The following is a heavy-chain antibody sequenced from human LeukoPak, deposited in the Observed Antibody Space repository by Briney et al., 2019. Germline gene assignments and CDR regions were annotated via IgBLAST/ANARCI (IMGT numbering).Heavy chain of an antibody. CDR1: GFTFSSYA. J-gene: IGHJ4*02. CDR2: ISYDGSNK. CDR3: ARGWGRRTLIDY. Sequence: GGSLRLSCAASGFTFSSYAMHWVRQAPGKGLEWVAVISYDGSNKYYADSVKGRFTISRDNSKNTLYLQMNSLRAEDTAVYYCARGWGRRTLIDYWGQGTLVTVSS. V-gene: IGHV3-30*04. D-gene: IGHD3-16*01.